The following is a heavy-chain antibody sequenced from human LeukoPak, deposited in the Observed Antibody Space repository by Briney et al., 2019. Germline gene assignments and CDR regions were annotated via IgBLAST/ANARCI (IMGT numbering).Heavy chain of an antibody. V-gene: IGHV3-11*04. CDR3: ARVRKGYSGSYDAFDI. CDR1: GFTFSDYY. CDR2: ISSSGSTI. Sequence: PGGSLRLSCAASGFTFSDYYISWIRQAPGKGLEWISYISSSGSTIYYADSVKGRFTISRDNAKNSLYLQMNSLRAEDTAVYYCARVRKGYSGSYDAFDIWGQGTMVTVSS. J-gene: IGHJ3*02. D-gene: IGHD1-26*01.